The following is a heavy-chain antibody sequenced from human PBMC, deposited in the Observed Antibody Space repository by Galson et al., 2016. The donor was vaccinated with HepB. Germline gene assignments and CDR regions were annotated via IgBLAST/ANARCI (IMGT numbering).Heavy chain of an antibody. V-gene: IGHV3-23*01. J-gene: IGHJ4*02. CDR2: ISRSGDAT. CDR3: AKIGQRTPHPDY. Sequence: SLRLSCAASGFSFSSYVMFWVRQAPRKGLEWVSAISRSGDATYYADSVKGRFTISRDNSKDTLYLQMNSLRAEDTAVYYCAKIGQRTPHPDYWGQGTLVTVAS. CDR1: GFSFSSYV.